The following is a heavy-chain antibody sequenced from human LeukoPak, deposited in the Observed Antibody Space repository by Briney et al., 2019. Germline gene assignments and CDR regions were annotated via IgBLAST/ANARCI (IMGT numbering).Heavy chain of an antibody. CDR1: GFTFSIYA. V-gene: IGHV3-64*02. D-gene: IGHD6-19*01. J-gene: IGHJ4*02. CDR2: SSTDGSRI. Sequence: GGSLRLSCAAAGFTFSIYAMYWVRQAPGRGLEYVSFSSTDGSRIYYADSVKGRFTISRDNSKNTLYLQMGGLRAEDMAVYYCTRGVAISTSGWYDTFDYWGQGALVTVSS. CDR3: TRGVAISTSGWYDTFDY.